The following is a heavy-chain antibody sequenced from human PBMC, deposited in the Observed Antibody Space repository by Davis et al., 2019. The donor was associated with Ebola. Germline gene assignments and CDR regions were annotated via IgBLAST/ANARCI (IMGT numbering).Heavy chain of an antibody. J-gene: IGHJ4*02. D-gene: IGHD5-24*01. CDR3: ARDRGDGYNGGGHRFDY. CDR2: ISYDGSNK. Sequence: GESLKISCAASGFTFSSYAMHWVRQAPGKGLEWVAVISYDGSNKYYADSVKGRFTISRDNSKNTLYLQMNSLRAEDTAVYYCARDRGDGYNGGGHRFDYWGQGTLVTVSS. CDR1: GFTFSSYA. V-gene: IGHV3-30*14.